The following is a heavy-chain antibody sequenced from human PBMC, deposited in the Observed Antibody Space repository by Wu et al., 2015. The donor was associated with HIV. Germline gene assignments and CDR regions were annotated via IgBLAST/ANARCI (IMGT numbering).Heavy chain of an antibody. D-gene: IGHD6-6*01. Sequence: QVRLVQSGAEVRKPGASVKISCKAFGYTFTGYYIHWVRQAPGQGLEWMGWINPNSGGTNYAQKFQGRVTMTRDTSISTAYMELSRLRSDDTAVYYCARASIADHFDYWGQGTLVTVSS. CDR2: INPNSGGT. V-gene: IGHV1-2*02. CDR1: GYTFTGYY. CDR3: ARASIADHFDY. J-gene: IGHJ4*02.